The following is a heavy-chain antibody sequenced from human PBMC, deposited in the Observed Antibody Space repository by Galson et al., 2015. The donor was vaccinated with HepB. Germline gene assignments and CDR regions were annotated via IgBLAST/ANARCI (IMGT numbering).Heavy chain of an antibody. D-gene: IGHD6-19*01. V-gene: IGHV3-30-3*01. CDR3: ARGGSIKVAGPNNAFDL. Sequence: SLRLSCAASGFIFNHYAMHWVRQAPGKGLEWVTIISFDGSNQYYAESVKGRFTSSRDTSKNTLYLQMESLRVEDTAVYYCARGGSIKVAGPNNAFDLWGQGTMVTVSS. CDR2: ISFDGSNQ. CDR1: GFIFNHYA. J-gene: IGHJ3*01.